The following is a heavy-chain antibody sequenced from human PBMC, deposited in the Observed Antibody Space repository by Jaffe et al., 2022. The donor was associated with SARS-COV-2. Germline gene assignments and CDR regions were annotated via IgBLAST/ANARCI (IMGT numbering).Heavy chain of an antibody. CDR1: GGSFSGYY. V-gene: IGHV4-34*01. CDR2: INHSGST. Sequence: QVQLQQWGAGLLKPSETLSLTCAVYGGSFSGYYWSWIRQPPGKGLEWIGEINHSGSTNYNPSLKSRVTISVDTSKNQFSLKLSSVTAADTAVYYCARRDINPNAFDIWGQGTMVTVSS. D-gene: IGHD3-10*01. CDR3: ARRDINPNAFDI. J-gene: IGHJ3*02.